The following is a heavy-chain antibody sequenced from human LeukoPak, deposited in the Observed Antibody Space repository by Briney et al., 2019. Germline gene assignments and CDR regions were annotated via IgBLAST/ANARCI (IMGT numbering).Heavy chain of an antibody. CDR2: ISAYNGNT. CDR3: AKILTGTGPTMDA. CDR1: GYTFTSYG. D-gene: IGHD1-20*01. V-gene: IGHV1-18*01. J-gene: IGHJ6*02. Sequence: ASVRVSCKASGYTFTSYGISWVRQAPGQGLEWMGWISAYNGNTNYAQKLQGRVTMTTDTSTSTAYMELRSLRSDDTAVYYCAKILTGTGPTMDAWGQGTTVTVSS.